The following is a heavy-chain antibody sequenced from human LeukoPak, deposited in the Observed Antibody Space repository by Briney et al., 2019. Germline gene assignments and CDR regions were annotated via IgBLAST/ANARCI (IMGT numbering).Heavy chain of an antibody. Sequence: SETLSLTCAVSGGSISSGGYSWSWIRQPPGKGLEWIGYIYHSGSTYYNPSLKSRVTISVDRSKNQFSLKLSSVTAADTAVYYCARVPQMFGNIEAFDIWGQGAMVTVSS. CDR2: IYHSGST. J-gene: IGHJ3*02. CDR1: GGSISSGGYS. V-gene: IGHV4-30-2*01. D-gene: IGHD3-10*02. CDR3: ARVPQMFGNIEAFDI.